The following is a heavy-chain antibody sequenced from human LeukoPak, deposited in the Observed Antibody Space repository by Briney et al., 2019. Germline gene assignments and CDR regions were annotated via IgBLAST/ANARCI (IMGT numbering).Heavy chain of an antibody. CDR1: GGSISSSRYS. D-gene: IGHD3-22*01. V-gene: IGHV4-39*01. CDR3: ARINYYYDSSGPRGAFDI. J-gene: IGHJ3*02. Sequence: PSETLSLTCTVSGGSISSSRYSWGWIRQPPGKGLEWIGTIYDSGSTYYNPSLKSRVSISVDTSKNQFSLKLSSVTAADTAVYYCARINYYYDSSGPRGAFDIWGQGTMVTVSS. CDR2: IYDSGST.